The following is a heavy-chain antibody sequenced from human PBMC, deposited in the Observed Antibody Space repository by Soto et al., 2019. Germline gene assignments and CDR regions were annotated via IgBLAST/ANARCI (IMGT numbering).Heavy chain of an antibody. Sequence: AASVKVSCKASGGTFSSYAISWVRQAPGQGLEWMGGIIPIFGTANYAQKFQGRVTITADESTSTAYMELSSLRSEDTAVYYCARETPAPITIFGVYYYYGMDVWGQGTTVTVSS. J-gene: IGHJ6*02. CDR3: ARETPAPITIFGVYYYYGMDV. V-gene: IGHV1-69*13. CDR1: GGTFSSYA. CDR2: IIPIFGTA. D-gene: IGHD3-3*01.